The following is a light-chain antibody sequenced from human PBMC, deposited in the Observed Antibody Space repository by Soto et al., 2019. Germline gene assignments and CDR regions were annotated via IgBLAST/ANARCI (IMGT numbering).Light chain of an antibody. J-gene: IGKJ2*01. CDR3: QQYSKEST. CDR1: QNVSNW. CDR2: KTS. V-gene: IGKV1-5*03. Sequence: DVEMTQSPSTLPTSIGDRVTINCRASQNVSNWLAWYQQKPGKAPKLLIYKTSRLESGLPSRFSASGSGTDFSLTINSLQSDDFATYFCQQYSKESTFGQGTKLEIK.